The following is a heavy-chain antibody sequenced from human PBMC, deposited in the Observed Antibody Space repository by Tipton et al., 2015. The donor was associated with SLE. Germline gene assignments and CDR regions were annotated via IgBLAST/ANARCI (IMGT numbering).Heavy chain of an antibody. Sequence: TLSLTCAVSGGSINSGGYSWSWIRQPPGKGLEWIGYIFHSGSTYYNPSLKSRVTISVDRSKNQFSLKLSSVTAADTAVYYCARGGGFDAFDIWGQGTMVTVSS. CDR3: ARGGGFDAFDI. V-gene: IGHV4-30-2*01. CDR2: IFHSGST. J-gene: IGHJ3*02. CDR1: GGSINSGGYS.